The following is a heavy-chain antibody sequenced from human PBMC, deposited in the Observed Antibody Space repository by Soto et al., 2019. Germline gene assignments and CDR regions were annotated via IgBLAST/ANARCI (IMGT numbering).Heavy chain of an antibody. Sequence: SETLSLTCTVSGGSISSYYWSWIRQPPGKGLEWIGYIYYSGSTNYNPSLKSRVTISVDTSKNQFSLKLSSVTAADTAVYYRARAGYSGYDWNWFDPWGQGTLVTVSS. CDR1: GGSISSYY. CDR2: IYYSGST. D-gene: IGHD5-12*01. J-gene: IGHJ5*02. CDR3: ARAGYSGYDWNWFDP. V-gene: IGHV4-59*01.